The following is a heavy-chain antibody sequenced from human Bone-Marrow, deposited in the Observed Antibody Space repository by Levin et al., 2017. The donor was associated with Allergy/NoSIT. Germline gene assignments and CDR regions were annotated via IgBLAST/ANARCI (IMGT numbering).Heavy chain of an antibody. J-gene: IGHJ5*02. D-gene: IGHD1-1*01. CDR3: AKEPVSGTTTFPRPNWFDP. V-gene: IGHV3-23*01. CDR1: GFTFSSYA. CDR2: LSGSGYST. Sequence: GESLKISCAASGFTFSSYAMTWVRQAPGKGLEWVSSLSGSGYSTYYADSVKGRFTISRDNSKNTLYLQMNSLRAEDTAVYYCAKEPVSGTTTFPRPNWFDPCGQGTLVTVSS.